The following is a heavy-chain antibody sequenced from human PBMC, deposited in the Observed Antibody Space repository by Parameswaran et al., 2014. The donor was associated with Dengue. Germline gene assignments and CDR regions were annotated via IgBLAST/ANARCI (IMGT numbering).Heavy chain of an antibody. CDR3: ASPYSSGSGDY. J-gene: IGHJ4*02. D-gene: IGHD6-19*01. V-gene: IGHV4-39*01. Sequence: VRQAPGKGLEWIGSIYYSGSTYYNPSLKSRVTISVDTSKNQFSLKLSSVTAADTAVYYCASPYSSGSGDYWGQGTLVTVSS. CDR2: IYYSGST.